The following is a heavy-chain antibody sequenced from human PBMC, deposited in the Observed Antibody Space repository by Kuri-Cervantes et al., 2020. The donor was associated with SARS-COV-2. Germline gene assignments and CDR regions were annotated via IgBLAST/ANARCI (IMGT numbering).Heavy chain of an antibody. Sequence: GGSLRLYCAASGFTFSNYVMHWVRQAPGKGLEWVTIISYDGSNKYYADSVKGRFTISRDNSKNTLYLQMNSLRPEDTAVYYCARVLGGGYDMDVWGQGTTVTVSS. J-gene: IGHJ6*02. D-gene: IGHD3-16*01. V-gene: IGHV3-30*03. CDR3: ARVLGGGYDMDV. CDR1: GFTFSNYV. CDR2: ISYDGSNK.